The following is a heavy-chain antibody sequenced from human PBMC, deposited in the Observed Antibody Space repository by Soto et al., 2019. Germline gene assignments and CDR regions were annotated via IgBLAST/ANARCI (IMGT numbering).Heavy chain of an antibody. D-gene: IGHD2-2*01. V-gene: IGHV4-4*02. Sequence: PSETLSLTCAVSSGSISSSNWWSWVRQPPGKGLEWIGEIYHSGSTNYNPSLKSRVTISVDKSKNQFSLKLSSVTAADTAVYYCARAVGYCSSTSCYLRFFDYWGQGTLVTVSS. J-gene: IGHJ4*02. CDR1: SGSISSSNW. CDR2: IYHSGST. CDR3: ARAVGYCSSTSCYLRFFDY.